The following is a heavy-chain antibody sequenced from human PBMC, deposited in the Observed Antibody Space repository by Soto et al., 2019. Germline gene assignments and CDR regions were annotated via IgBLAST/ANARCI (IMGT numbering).Heavy chain of an antibody. V-gene: IGHV4-4*02. CDR2: VYHSGAT. J-gene: IGHJ4*02. CDR1: GDSISNINW. D-gene: IGHD2-15*01. CDR3: ARSPGTWRLDF. Sequence: QVQLQESGPGLVEPSGTLSLTCAVSGDSISNINWLSWVRQPPGKGLEWIGEVYHSGATNYNPSLSSRVTISVDKSKNQVSLRVTSVTDADTAIYYCARSPGTWRLDFWGQGTLVAVSS.